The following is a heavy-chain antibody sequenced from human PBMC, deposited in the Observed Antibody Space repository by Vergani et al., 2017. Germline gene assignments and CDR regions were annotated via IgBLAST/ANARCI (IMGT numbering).Heavy chain of an antibody. D-gene: IGHD4-17*01. V-gene: IGHV3-48*01. CDR2: ISSSSSTI. Sequence: EVQLVESGGGLVQPGGSLRLSCAASGFTFSSYSMNWVRQAPGKGLEWVSYISSSSSTIYYADSVKGRFTISRDNAKNSLYLQMNSLRAEDTAVYYCARDRAVTTPGVFDYWGQGTLVTVSS. CDR3: ARDRAVTTPGVFDY. J-gene: IGHJ4*02. CDR1: GFTFSSYS.